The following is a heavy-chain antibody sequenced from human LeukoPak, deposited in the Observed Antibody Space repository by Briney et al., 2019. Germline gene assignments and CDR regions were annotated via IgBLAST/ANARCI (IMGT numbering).Heavy chain of an antibody. V-gene: IGHV3-30*02. D-gene: IGHD5-12*01. Sequence: PGGSLRLSCAASGFTFSSYGLHWLRQAPGKGLEWVAFIRYDGSNKYYADSVKGRSTISRDNSKNTLYLQMNSLRAEDTAVYYCAKDSSGYGSVDYWGQGTLVTVSS. J-gene: IGHJ4*02. CDR2: IRYDGSNK. CDR3: AKDSSGYGSVDY. CDR1: GFTFSSYG.